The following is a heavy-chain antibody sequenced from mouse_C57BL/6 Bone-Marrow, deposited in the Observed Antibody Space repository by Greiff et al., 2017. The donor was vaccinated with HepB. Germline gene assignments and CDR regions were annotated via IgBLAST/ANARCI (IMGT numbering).Heavy chain of an antibody. CDR2: IWWDDDK. D-gene: IGHD2-3*01. J-gene: IGHJ2*01. V-gene: IGHV8-8*01. Sequence: ESGPGILQPSQTLSLTCSFSGFSLSTFGMGVGWIRQPSGKGLEWLAHIWWDDDKYYNPALKSRLTISKDTSKNQVFLKIANVDTADTATYYCAPVSDGYYRFDYWGQGTTLTVSS. CDR3: APVSDGYYRFDY. CDR1: GFSLSTFGMG.